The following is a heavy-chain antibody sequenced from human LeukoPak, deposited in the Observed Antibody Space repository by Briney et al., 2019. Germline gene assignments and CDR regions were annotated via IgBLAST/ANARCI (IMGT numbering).Heavy chain of an antibody. CDR1: GFTFSSYS. CDR3: ARDLRVLWDSSGYLDAFDI. Sequence: GGSLRLSCAASGFTFSSYSMNWVRQAPGKGLEWVSYISSSSSTIYYADSVKGRFTISRDNAKNSLYLQMNSLRAEDTAVYYCARDLRVLWDSSGYLDAFDIWGQGTMVTVSS. J-gene: IGHJ3*02. D-gene: IGHD3-22*01. CDR2: ISSSSSTI. V-gene: IGHV3-48*04.